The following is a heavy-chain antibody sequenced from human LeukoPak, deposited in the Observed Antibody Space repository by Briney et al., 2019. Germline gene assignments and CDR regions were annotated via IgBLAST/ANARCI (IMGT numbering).Heavy chain of an antibody. V-gene: IGHV4-34*01. J-gene: IGHJ4*02. D-gene: IGHD1-26*01. CDR1: GGSFSGYY. CDR2: INHSGST. Sequence: SETPSLTCAVYGGSFSGYYWSWIRQPPGKGLEWIGEINHSGSTNYNPSLKSRVTISVDTSKNQFSLKLSSVTAADTAVYYCARASLPLWWGQGTLVTVSS. CDR3: ARASLPLW.